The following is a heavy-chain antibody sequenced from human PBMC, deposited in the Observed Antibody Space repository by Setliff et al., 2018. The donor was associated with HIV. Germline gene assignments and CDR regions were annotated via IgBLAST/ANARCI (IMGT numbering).Heavy chain of an antibody. CDR3: ARGDYRIIAAAGSGWFDP. J-gene: IGHJ5*02. CDR1: GGSISRSSYY. V-gene: IGHV4-39*01. D-gene: IGHD6-13*01. Sequence: SETLSLACTVSGGSISRSSYYWGWIRQPPGKGLEWIGSMYYRGSTYYNPSLKSRVSISADTSNNQLSLNLKYVTAADTATYYCARGDYRIIAAAGSGWFDPWGQGTLVTVSS. CDR2: MYYRGST.